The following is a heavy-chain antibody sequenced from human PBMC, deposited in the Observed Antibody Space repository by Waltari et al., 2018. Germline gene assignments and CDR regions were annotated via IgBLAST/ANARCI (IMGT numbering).Heavy chain of an antibody. CDR3: ARVPYKNFWTGYFFFDL. Sequence: EVQLVESGGGSVQSGGSLRLSCEASGFTFSYYAISWVRQAPGRGLEWVSSITGEGDNTYDADAVRGRFTISRVNSKNTLSLQMNSLRAEDTATYYCARVPYKNFWTGYFFFDLWGQGTLVSVSS. D-gene: IGHD3-3*02. CDR2: ITGEGDNT. J-gene: IGHJ4*02. CDR1: GFTFSYYA. V-gene: IGHV3-23*04.